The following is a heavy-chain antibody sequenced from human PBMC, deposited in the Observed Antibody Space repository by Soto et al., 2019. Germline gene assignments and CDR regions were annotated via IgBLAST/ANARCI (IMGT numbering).Heavy chain of an antibody. Sequence: EVQLVESGGGLVKPGGSPRLSCAASGFTFSNAWMNWVRQAPGKGLEWVGRIKSKTDGGTTDYAAPVKGRFTISRDDSKNTLYLQMNSLKTEDTAVYYCTTVINFGVVIKATNSDYWGQGTLVTVSS. V-gene: IGHV3-15*07. CDR1: GFTFSNAW. CDR3: TTVINFGVVIKATNSDY. CDR2: IKSKTDGGTT. D-gene: IGHD3-3*01. J-gene: IGHJ4*02.